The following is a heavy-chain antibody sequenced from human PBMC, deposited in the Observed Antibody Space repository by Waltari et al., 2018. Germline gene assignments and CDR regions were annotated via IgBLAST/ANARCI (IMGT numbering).Heavy chain of an antibody. Sequence: EVQLVESGGGLVQLGGSLRLSCAASGVTLSNHWMSWGRQAPGKGLEWVANIMTDGREEYYVDSVRGRFTISRDNAKNSLYLQMNSLRPEDTAVYYCVRDQWFAFDIWGQGTMVTVSS. CDR2: IMTDGREE. V-gene: IGHV3-7*01. CDR1: GVTLSNHW. J-gene: IGHJ3*02. D-gene: IGHD3-22*01. CDR3: VRDQWFAFDI.